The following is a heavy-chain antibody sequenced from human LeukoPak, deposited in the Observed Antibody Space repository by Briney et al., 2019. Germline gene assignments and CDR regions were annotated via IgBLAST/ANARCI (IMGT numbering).Heavy chain of an antibody. CDR2: IKQDGSEK. Sequence: GGSLRLSCAASGFTFSTYGMHWVRQAPGKGLEWVANIKQDGSEKYYVDSVKGRFTISRDNAKNSLYLQMNSLRAEDTAVYYCARRGYWGQGTLVTVSS. CDR1: GFTFSTYG. CDR3: ARRGY. J-gene: IGHJ4*02. V-gene: IGHV3-7*01.